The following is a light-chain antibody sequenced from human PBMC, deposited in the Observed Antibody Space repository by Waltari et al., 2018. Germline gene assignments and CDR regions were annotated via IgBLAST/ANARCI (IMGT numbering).Light chain of an antibody. J-gene: IGKJ4*01. Sequence: IVLTQSPDTLSLSPGQRATLSCRASQTINNNFLVWYQQKTGQAPRLIIHGASSRATGFPDRFSGSGSGTDFTLTISSLKPEDSAVYYCQQYDSSVLTFGGGTKVEI. CDR1: QTINNNF. CDR3: QQYDSSVLT. V-gene: IGKV3-20*01. CDR2: GAS.